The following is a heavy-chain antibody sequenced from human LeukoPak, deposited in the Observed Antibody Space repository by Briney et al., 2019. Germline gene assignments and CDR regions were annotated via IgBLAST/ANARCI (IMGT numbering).Heavy chain of an antibody. CDR3: ARDPLYYDSSGYLRDY. Sequence: SVKVSCKASGGTFSSYAISWVRQAPGQGLEWMGRIIPILGIANYAQKFQGRVTITADKSTSTAYMELSSLRSEDTAVYYCARDPLYYDSSGYLRDYWGQGTLVTVSS. CDR2: IIPILGIA. CDR1: GGTFSSYA. V-gene: IGHV1-69*04. J-gene: IGHJ4*02. D-gene: IGHD3-22*01.